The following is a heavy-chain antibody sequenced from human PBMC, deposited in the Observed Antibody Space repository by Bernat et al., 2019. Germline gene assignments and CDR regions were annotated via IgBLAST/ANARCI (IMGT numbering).Heavy chain of an antibody. CDR3: ARDEGYSSSSGSLGY. CDR1: GFTFSTYA. D-gene: IGHD6-6*01. J-gene: IGHJ4*02. V-gene: IGHV3-30-3*01. CDR2: ISYDGIDK. Sequence: QVQLVESGGGVVQPGRSLRLSCTASGFTFSTYAMHWVRQAPGKGLEWVAVISYDGIDKYYAASVKGRFTISRDNSKNTLFLQMNSLRPEDTAVYYCARDEGYSSSSGSLGYWGQGTLVTVSS.